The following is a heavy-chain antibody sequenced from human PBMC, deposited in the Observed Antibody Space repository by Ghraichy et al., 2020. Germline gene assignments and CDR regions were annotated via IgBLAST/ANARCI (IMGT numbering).Heavy chain of an antibody. D-gene: IGHD3-10*01. CDR3: ARGGRSGWYFDY. CDR2: IYYSGST. Sequence: SETLSLTCTVSGGSVSSGSYYWSWIRQPPGKGLEWIGYIYYSGSTNYNPSLKSRVTISVDTSKNQFSLKLSSVTAADTAVYYCARGGRSGWYFDYWGQGTLVTVSS. CDR1: GGSVSSGSYY. J-gene: IGHJ4*02. V-gene: IGHV4-61*01.